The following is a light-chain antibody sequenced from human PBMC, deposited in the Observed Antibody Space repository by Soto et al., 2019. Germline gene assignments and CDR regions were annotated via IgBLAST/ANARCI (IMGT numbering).Light chain of an antibody. V-gene: IGKV1-5*01. CDR1: QSISSW. Sequence: DIQMTQSPSTLSASVGDRVTITCRASQSISSWLAWYQQKPGKAPKLLIYDASSLESGVPSRFSGSGSGTEFPLTIGSLQADDFATYYCQQYNSYSRDTFGQGTKLQIK. J-gene: IGKJ2*01. CDR2: DAS. CDR3: QQYNSYSRDT.